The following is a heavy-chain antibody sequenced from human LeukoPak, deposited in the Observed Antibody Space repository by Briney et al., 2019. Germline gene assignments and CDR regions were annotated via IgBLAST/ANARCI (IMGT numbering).Heavy chain of an antibody. Sequence: SETLSLTCIVSGGSVSSSTYFWGWIRQPPGKGLEWIGSSYYDGTTYYSSSLKSRVAISVDTSKDQFSLKLSSVTAADTAVYYCARHGPWELRFFDFWGQGTLVTVSS. CDR2: SYYDGTT. CDR1: GGSVSSSTYF. V-gene: IGHV4-39*01. J-gene: IGHJ4*02. CDR3: ARHGPWELRFFDF. D-gene: IGHD3-16*01.